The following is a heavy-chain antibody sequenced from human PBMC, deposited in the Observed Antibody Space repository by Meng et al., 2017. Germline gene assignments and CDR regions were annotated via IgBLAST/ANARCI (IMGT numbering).Heavy chain of an antibody. Sequence: QVPRQRAGPGLWQPRPALSLTLAIPGDSVSSNIAAWNWIRQSPSRGLEWLGRTYYRSKWYNDYAVSVKSRITINPDTSKNQFSLQLNSVTPEDTAVYYCAKGAYSGLDYWGQGTLVTVSS. J-gene: IGHJ4*02. CDR2: TYYRSKWYN. CDR1: GDSVSSNIAA. D-gene: IGHD6-25*01. CDR3: AKGAYSGLDY. V-gene: IGHV6-1*01.